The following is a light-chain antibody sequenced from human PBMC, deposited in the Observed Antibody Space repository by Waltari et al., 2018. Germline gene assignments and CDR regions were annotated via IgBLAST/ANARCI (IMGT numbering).Light chain of an antibody. CDR3: LLYMGSGIWV. CDR1: SGSVSTTSY. V-gene: IGLV8-61*01. CDR2: KTN. J-gene: IGLJ3*02. Sequence: QTVVTQEPSLSVSPGGTVTLTCALSSGSVSTTSYASWYRQTPGQPRRTPVYKTNTRASGVPDRFSGSILGNKVAVTVTGARADDGSDYYCLLYMGSGIWVFGGGTKLTVL.